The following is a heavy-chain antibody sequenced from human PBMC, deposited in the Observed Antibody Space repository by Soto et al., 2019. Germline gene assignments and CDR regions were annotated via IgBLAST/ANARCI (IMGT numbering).Heavy chain of an antibody. CDR3: ARLSYYDSSGYYPDYFDY. CDR2: IYPGDSDT. V-gene: IGHV5-51*01. D-gene: IGHD3-22*01. CDR1: GYSFTSYW. J-gene: IGHJ4*02. Sequence: PGESLKISCKGSGYSFTSYWIGWVRQMPGKGLEWMGIIYPGDSDTRYSPSFQGQVTISADKSISTAYLQWSSLKASDTAMYYCARLSYYDSSGYYPDYFDYWGQGTLVPSPQ.